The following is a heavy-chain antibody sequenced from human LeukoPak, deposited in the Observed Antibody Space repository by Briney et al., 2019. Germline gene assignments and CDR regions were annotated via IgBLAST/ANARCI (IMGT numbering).Heavy chain of an antibody. CDR1: GCTFTGYY. V-gene: IGHV1-2*02. CDR2: INPNSGGT. D-gene: IGHD3-22*01. CDR3: ARQKGSLTYYYDSSGYYYDY. J-gene: IGHJ4*02. Sequence: ASVKVSCKASGCTFTGYYMHWVRQAPGQGLEWMGWINPNSGGTNYAQKFQGRVTMTRDTSISTAYMELSRLRSDDTAVYYCARQKGSLTYYYDSSGYYYDYWGQGTLVTVSS.